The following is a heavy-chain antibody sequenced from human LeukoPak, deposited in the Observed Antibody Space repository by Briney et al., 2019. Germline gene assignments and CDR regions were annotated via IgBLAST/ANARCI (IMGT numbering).Heavy chain of an antibody. J-gene: IGHJ5*02. CDR3: ARDGGLMGGENWFDP. CDR2: IHTSGST. V-gene: IGHV4-4*07. D-gene: IGHD3-3*01. CDR1: GVSISSYY. Sequence: SETLSLTCTVSGVSISSYYWSWIRQPAGKGLEWIGRIHTSGSTNYSPSLKSRVTMSVDTSKNQFSLKLSSVTAADTAVYYCARDGGLMGGENWFDPWGQGTLVTVSS.